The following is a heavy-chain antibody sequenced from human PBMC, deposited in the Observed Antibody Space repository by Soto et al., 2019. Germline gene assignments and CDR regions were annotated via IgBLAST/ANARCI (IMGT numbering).Heavy chain of an antibody. CDR3: ARASYSNYPADFDY. Sequence: QVQLVQSGAEVKKPGASVKVSCKASGYTFTGYYMHWVRQAPGQGLEWMGWINPNSGGTNYAQKFQGWVTMTRDTSISTAYMELSRLRSDDTAVYHCARASYSNYPADFDYWGQGTLVTVSS. V-gene: IGHV1-2*04. D-gene: IGHD4-4*01. CDR1: GYTFTGYY. CDR2: INPNSGGT. J-gene: IGHJ4*02.